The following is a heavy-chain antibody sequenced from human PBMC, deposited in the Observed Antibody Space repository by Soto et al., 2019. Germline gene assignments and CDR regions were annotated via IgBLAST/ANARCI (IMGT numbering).Heavy chain of an antibody. CDR1: GYSFTSYW. CDR2: IDPSDSYT. D-gene: IGHD6-13*01. CDR3: ARHPGIAAAGTSYYYYGMDV. Sequence: AESMKISCTGSGYSFTSYWIRWVRQMPGKGLEWMGRIDPSDSYTNYSPSFQGHVTISADKSISTAYLQWSSLKASDTAMYYCARHPGIAAAGTSYYYYGMDVWGQGTTVTVSS. V-gene: IGHV5-10-1*01. J-gene: IGHJ6*02.